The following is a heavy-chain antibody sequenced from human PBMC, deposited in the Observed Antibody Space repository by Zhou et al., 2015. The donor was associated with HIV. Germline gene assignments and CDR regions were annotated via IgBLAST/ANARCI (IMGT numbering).Heavy chain of an antibody. CDR3: ARAYHYDFWSGENAFDI. Sequence: QVQLVQSGAEVKKPGSSVKVSCKASGGTFSSYAISWVRQAPGQGLEWMGGIIPIFGTANYAQKFQGRVTITADESTSTAYMELSSLRSEDTAVYYCARAYHYDFWSGENAFDIWGQGTMVTVSS. CDR1: GGTFSSYA. CDR2: IIPIFGTA. J-gene: IGHJ3*02. V-gene: IGHV1-69*01. D-gene: IGHD3-3*01.